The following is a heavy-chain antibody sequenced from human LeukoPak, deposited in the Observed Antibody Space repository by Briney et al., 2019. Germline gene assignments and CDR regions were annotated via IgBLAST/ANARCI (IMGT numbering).Heavy chain of an antibody. J-gene: IGHJ4*02. D-gene: IGHD4-11*01. CDR1: GGSISSSSYY. Sequence: PSETLSLSCTVSGGSISSSSYYWGWIRQPPGKGLEWIGSIYYSGSTYYNPSLKSRVTISVDTSKNQFSLKLSSVTAADTAVYYCARQAYSNHHFDYWGQGTLVTASS. V-gene: IGHV4-39*01. CDR3: ARQAYSNHHFDY. CDR2: IYYSGST.